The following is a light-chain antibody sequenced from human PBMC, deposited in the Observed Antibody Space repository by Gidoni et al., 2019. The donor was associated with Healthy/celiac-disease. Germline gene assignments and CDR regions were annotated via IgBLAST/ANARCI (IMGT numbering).Light chain of an antibody. CDR1: QSVSSN. J-gene: IGKJ1*01. Sequence: EIVMTQSPATLSVSPGERATLSCRASQSVSSNLAWYQQKPGQAPRLLIYGASTRATGIPARFSGSGSGTEFTRTISSLQSEDFAVYYCQQSWTFGQGTKVEIK. CDR3: QQSWT. V-gene: IGKV3-15*01. CDR2: GAS.